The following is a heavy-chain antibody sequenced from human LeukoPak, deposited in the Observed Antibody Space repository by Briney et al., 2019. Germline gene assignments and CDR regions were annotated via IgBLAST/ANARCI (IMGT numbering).Heavy chain of an antibody. J-gene: IGHJ4*02. Sequence: GGSLRLSCAASGFTFSSYSMSWVRQAPGKGLEWVANIKQDGSEKYYVDSVKGRFTISRDNAKNSLYLQMNSLRAEDTAVYYCARGAIVGATTSFGYWGQGTLVTVSS. V-gene: IGHV3-7*01. CDR2: IKQDGSEK. CDR3: ARGAIVGATTSFGY. D-gene: IGHD1-26*01. CDR1: GFTFSSYS.